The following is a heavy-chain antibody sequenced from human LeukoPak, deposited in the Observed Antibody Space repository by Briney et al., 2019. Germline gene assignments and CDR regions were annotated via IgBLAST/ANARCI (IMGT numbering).Heavy chain of an antibody. CDR1: GFTFSSYA. CDR2: ISGSGGST. CDR3: ARPPVLDYYDSSGYADDAFDI. J-gene: IGHJ3*02. V-gene: IGHV3-23*01. Sequence: PGGSLRLSCVASGFTFSSYAMSWVRQAPGKGLEWVSTISGSGGSTYYGDSVRGRFTISRDNSKNTLDLQMNSLRAEDTAVYYCARPPVLDYYDSSGYADDAFDIWGQGTMVTVSS. D-gene: IGHD3-22*01.